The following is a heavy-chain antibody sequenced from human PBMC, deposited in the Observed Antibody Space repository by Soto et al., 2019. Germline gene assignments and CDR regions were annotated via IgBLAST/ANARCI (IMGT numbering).Heavy chain of an antibody. D-gene: IGHD2-2*01. CDR2: INHSGST. V-gene: IGHV4-39*07. CDR1: GFSLSTSGM. Sequence: GSGPTLVNPTQTLTLTCTFSGFSLSTSGMCVSWIRQPPGKGLEWIGEINHSGSTNYNPPLKSRVTISVDTSKNQFSLKLSSVTAADTAVYYCARAGDIVVLAGYYYYGMDVWGQGTTVTVSS. CDR3: ARAGDIVVLAGYYYYGMDV. J-gene: IGHJ6*02.